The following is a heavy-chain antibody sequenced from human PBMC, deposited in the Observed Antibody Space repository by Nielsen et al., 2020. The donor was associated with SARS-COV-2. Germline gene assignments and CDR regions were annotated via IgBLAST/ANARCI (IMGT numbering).Heavy chain of an antibody. CDR3: ARPGTGDRASLNY. CDR1: GFTFSSYA. V-gene: IGHV3-30-3*01. CDR2: ISYDGSNK. D-gene: IGHD7-27*01. Sequence: SLKISCAASGFTFSSYAMHWVRQAPGKGLEWVAVISYDGSNKYYADSVKGRFTISRDNSKNTLYLQMNSLRAEDTAVYYCARPGTGDRASLNYWGQGTLVTVSS. J-gene: IGHJ4*02.